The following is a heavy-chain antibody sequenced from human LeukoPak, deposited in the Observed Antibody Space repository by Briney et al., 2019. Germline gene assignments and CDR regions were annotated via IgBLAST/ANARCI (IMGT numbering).Heavy chain of an antibody. Sequence: ASVKVSCKASGYTFTSYALHWVRQAPGQRLEWMGWINPGNGNTKYSQNFQGRVTITRDTSASTAYMELSRLRSDDTAVYYCARDRDDSSGYYRETLFDYWGQGTLVTVSS. D-gene: IGHD3-22*01. CDR1: GYTFTSYA. V-gene: IGHV1-3*01. J-gene: IGHJ4*02. CDR2: INPGNGNT. CDR3: ARDRDDSSGYYRETLFDY.